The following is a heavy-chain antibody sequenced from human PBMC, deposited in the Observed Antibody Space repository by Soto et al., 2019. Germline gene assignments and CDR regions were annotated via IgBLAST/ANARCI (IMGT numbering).Heavy chain of an antibody. Sequence: SETLSLTCAVYGGSFSGYYWSWIRQPPGEGLEWIGEINHSGSTNYNPSLKSRVTISVDTSKNQFSLKLSSVTAADTAVYYCASRRLGYSYGSLRGMDVWGQGTTVTVSS. CDR1: GGSFSGYY. CDR2: INHSGST. V-gene: IGHV4-34*01. J-gene: IGHJ6*02. D-gene: IGHD5-18*01. CDR3: ASRRLGYSYGSLRGMDV.